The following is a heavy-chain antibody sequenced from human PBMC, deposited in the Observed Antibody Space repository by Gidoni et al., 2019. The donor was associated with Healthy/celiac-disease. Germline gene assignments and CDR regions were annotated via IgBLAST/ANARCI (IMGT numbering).Heavy chain of an antibody. CDR1: GFTFSDYY. Sequence: QVQLVESGGGLVKPGGSLRLSCAASGFTFSDYYMSWIRPAPGKGLEWVSYISSSSSYTNYADSVKGRFTISRDNAKNSLYLQMNSLRAEDTAVYYCARAPGAARHSWYFDLWGRGTLVTVSS. CDR3: ARAPGAARHSWYFDL. V-gene: IGHV3-11*06. D-gene: IGHD6-6*01. J-gene: IGHJ2*01. CDR2: ISSSSSYT.